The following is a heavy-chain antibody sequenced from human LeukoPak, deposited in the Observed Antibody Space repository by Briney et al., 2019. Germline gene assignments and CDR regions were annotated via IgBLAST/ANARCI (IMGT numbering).Heavy chain of an antibody. J-gene: IGHJ4*02. D-gene: IGHD3-3*01. V-gene: IGHV3-21*01. CDR2: ISSSSSYI. Sequence: PGGSLRLSCAASGFTFSSYSMNWVRQAPGQGLEWVSSISSSSSYIYYADSVKGRFTISRDNAKNTLYLQMNSLRAEDTAVYYCARDGEIFGVVAFDYWGQGTLVTVSS. CDR3: ARDGEIFGVVAFDY. CDR1: GFTFSSYS.